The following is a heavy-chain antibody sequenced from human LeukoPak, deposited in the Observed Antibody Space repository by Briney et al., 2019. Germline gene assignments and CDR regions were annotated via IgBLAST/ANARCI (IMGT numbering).Heavy chain of an antibody. J-gene: IGHJ4*02. CDR3: AKLFSPYDSSASSDY. D-gene: IGHD3-22*01. Sequence: GASVKVSCKASGGTFSSYAISWVRQAPGQGLEWMGIINPNGGSTNYAQKFQGRITMTRDTSTSTVYMELSSLRSEDTAVYYCAKLFSPYDSSASSDYWGQGTLVTVSS. CDR2: INPNGGST. CDR1: GGTFSSYA. V-gene: IGHV1-46*01.